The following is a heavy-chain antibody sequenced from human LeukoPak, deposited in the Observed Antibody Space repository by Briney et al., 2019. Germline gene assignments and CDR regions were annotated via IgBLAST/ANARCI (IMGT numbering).Heavy chain of an antibody. D-gene: IGHD3-22*01. J-gene: IGHJ4*02. CDR1: GGSISSYY. Sequence: PSETLSLTCTVSGGSISSYYWSWIRQPPGKGLEWIGYIYYSGSTNYNPSLKSRVTISVDTSKNQFSLKLSSVTAADTAVYYCARVSYYYDSSGYHYYFDYWGQGTLVTVSS. V-gene: IGHV4-59*01. CDR3: ARVSYYYDSSGYHYYFDY. CDR2: IYYSGST.